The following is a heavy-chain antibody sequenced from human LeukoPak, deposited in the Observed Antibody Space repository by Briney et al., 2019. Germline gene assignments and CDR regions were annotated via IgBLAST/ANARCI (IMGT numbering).Heavy chain of an antibody. CDR3: AKDYSTVTTSWPGDY. CDR1: GFTFSSYA. D-gene: IGHD4-17*01. CDR2: VSGSGAGT. V-gene: IGHV3-23*01. Sequence: PGGSLRLSCAASGFTFSSYAMSWVRQAPGKGLEWVSGVSGSGAGTYYADSVKGRFTISRDNSKNMLYLQMNSLRAEDTAVYYCAKDYSTVTTSWPGDYWGQGTQVTVSS. J-gene: IGHJ4*02.